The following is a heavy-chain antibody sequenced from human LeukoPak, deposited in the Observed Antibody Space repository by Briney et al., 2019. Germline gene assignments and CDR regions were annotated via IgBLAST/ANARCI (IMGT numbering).Heavy chain of an antibody. Sequence: ASVKVSCKXSGYTFTSNYMHWVRQAPGQGLEWMGIINPSGGSTSYSQKFQGRVTMTRDTSTSTVYMELSSLRSEDTAVYYCARGAVVAARPYNWFDPWGQGTLVTVSS. CDR3: ARGAVVAARPYNWFDP. CDR2: INPSGGST. J-gene: IGHJ5*02. CDR1: GYTFTSNY. V-gene: IGHV1-46*01. D-gene: IGHD2-15*01.